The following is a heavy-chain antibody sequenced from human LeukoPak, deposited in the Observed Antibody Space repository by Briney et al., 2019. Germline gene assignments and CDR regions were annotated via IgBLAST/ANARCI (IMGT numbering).Heavy chain of an antibody. CDR1: GGSVSSGSYY. J-gene: IGHJ4*02. CDR2: IYDSGST. D-gene: IGHD3-22*01. CDR3: ARDPSGYFNY. V-gene: IGHV4-61*01. Sequence: SETLSLTCTVSGGSVSSGSYYWSWIRQPPGKGLEWIGYIYDSGSTNYNPSLKSRVTISVDTSKNQFPLKLSSVTAADTAVYYCARDPSGYFNYWGQGTLVTVSS.